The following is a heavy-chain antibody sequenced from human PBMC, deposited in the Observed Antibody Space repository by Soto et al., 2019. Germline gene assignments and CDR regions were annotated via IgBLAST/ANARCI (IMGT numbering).Heavy chain of an antibody. CDR3: ARESDTAKGFDN. V-gene: IGHV3-21*01. CDR2: ISGTSTDI. Sequence: EVQVVESGGGLDKPGGSLRLSCAASGFSFSSYSLNWFRQAPGKGLEWVSSISGTSTDIYYTDLVKGRFTITRDNVKNSLYLQMNSLRAEDTAVYYCARESDTAKGFDNWGQGTMVTVSS. CDR1: GFSFSSYS. J-gene: IGHJ3*02.